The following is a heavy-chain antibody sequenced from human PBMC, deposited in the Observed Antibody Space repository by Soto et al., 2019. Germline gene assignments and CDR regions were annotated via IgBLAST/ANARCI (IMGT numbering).Heavy chain of an antibody. V-gene: IGHV3-9*01. D-gene: IGHD3-10*01. CDR1: GFTFDDYA. J-gene: IGHJ6*02. CDR2: ISWNSGSI. Sequence: EVQLVESGGGLVQPGRSLRLSCAASGFTFDDYAMHWVRQAPGKGLEWVSGISWNSGSIGYADSVKGRFTISRDNAKNSLYQQMISLRAEATALYYCAKDAITMVRGVISYYGMDVWGQGTTVTVSS. CDR3: AKDAITMVRGVISYYGMDV.